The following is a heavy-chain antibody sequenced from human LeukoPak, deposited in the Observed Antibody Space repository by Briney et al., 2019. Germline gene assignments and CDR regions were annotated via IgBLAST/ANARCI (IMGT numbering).Heavy chain of an antibody. D-gene: IGHD6-19*01. CDR3: ARQRSSGWYGEGYYFDY. CDR2: IYYSGST. CDR1: GGSFSGYY. V-gene: IGHV4-31*11. Sequence: KPSETLSLTCAVYGGSFSGYYWGWIRQHPGKGLEWIGYIYYSGSTYYNPSLKSRVTISVDTSKNQFSLKLSSVTAADTAVYYCARQRSSGWYGEGYYFDYWGQGTLVTVSS. J-gene: IGHJ4*02.